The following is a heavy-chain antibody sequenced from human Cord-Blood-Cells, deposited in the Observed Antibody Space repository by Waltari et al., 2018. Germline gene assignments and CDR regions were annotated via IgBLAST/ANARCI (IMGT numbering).Heavy chain of an antibody. V-gene: IGHV3-7*01. CDR2: IRQDGSGR. CDR1: GFTFSSYW. CDR3: ARAYAAGDAFDI. Sequence: EVQLVESGGGLVQPGGSLRLSCAASGFTFSSYWMSWVRQAPGKGRGWVANIRQDGSGRYYGDSVKGRFTISRDNAKNSLYLQMNSLRAEDTAVYYCARAYAAGDAFDIWGQGTMVTVSS. J-gene: IGHJ3*02. D-gene: IGHD6-13*01.